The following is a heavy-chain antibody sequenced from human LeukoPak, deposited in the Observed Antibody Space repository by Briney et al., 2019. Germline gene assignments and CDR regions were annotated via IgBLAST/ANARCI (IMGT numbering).Heavy chain of an antibody. V-gene: IGHV1-2*02. D-gene: IGHD1-20*01. CDR3: ARVITGSLTPYDY. J-gene: IGHJ4*02. Sequence: GASVKVSCKASGYTFTGYYMHWVRQAPGQGLEWMGWINSNSGGTNYAQKFQGRVTMTRDTSISTAYMELSRLRSDDTAVYYCARVITGSLTPYDYWGQGTLVTVSS. CDR1: GYTFTGYY. CDR2: INSNSGGT.